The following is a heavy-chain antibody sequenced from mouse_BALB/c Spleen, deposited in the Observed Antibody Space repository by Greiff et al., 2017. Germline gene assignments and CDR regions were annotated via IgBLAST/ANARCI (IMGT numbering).Heavy chain of an antibody. D-gene: IGHD2-1*01. Sequence: EVKLMESGGGLVKPGGSLKLSCAASGFTFSSYAMSWVRQSPEKRLEWVAEISSGGSYTYYPDTVTGRFTISRDNAKNTLYLEMSSLRSEDTAMYYCAREGGNYVRFAYWGQGTLVTVSA. CDR2: ISSGGSYT. J-gene: IGHJ3*01. V-gene: IGHV5-9-4*01. CDR1: GFTFSSYA. CDR3: AREGGNYVRFAY.